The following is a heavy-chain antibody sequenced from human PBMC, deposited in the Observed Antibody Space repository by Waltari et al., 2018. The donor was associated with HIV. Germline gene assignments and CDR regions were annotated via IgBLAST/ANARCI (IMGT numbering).Heavy chain of an antibody. CDR3: ARGVLTRVGAGLGGMDV. Sequence: QVQLVESGGGVVQPGRSLRLSCAASGFTFSSYAMHWVRQAPGKGLEWVGLIWYDGSNKYYADSVKGRFTISRDNSKNTLFLQMNSLRAEDTAVYYCARGVLTRVGAGLGGMDVWGQGTTVTVSS. CDR1: GFTFSSYA. J-gene: IGHJ6*02. D-gene: IGHD1-26*01. V-gene: IGHV3-33*01. CDR2: IWYDGSNK.